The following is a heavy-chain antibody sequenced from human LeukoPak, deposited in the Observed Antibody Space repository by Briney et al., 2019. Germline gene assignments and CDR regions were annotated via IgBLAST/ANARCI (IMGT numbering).Heavy chain of an antibody. D-gene: IGHD2/OR15-2a*01. CDR3: AKDVSRSGSTLNY. J-gene: IGHJ4*02. CDR1: EFTFSTSA. CDR2: ISGSSDNT. Sequence: PGGSLRLSCAASEFTFSTSAMSWVRQAPGKGLEWVSSISGSSDNTYYADSVKGRFTISRDNSKNTLYLQMNSLRAEDTAVFYCAKDVSRSGSTLNYWGQGTLVTVSS. V-gene: IGHV3-23*01.